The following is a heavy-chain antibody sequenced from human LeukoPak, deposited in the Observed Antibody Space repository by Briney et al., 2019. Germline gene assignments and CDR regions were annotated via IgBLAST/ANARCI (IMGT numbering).Heavy chain of an antibody. J-gene: IGHJ5*02. CDR3: AQSLGSRDWMRIWSET. Sequence: SETLSPTCPVSGASVSSRCHSWGWIRQPPGKGLEWTGTIYYTGRTYYNPSLKSRVTISVDTSKNQFPLRLSSVTAADTAVYYCAQSLGSRDWMRIWSETWGQRMLVTVSS. CDR2: IYYTGRT. D-gene: IGHD6-13*01. CDR1: GASVSSRCHS. V-gene: IGHV4-39*01.